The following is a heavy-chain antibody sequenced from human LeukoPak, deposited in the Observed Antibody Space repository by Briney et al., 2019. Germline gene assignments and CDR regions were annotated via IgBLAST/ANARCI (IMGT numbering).Heavy chain of an antibody. V-gene: IGHV1-18*01. D-gene: IGHD3-22*01. Sequence: ASVKVSCKASGYTFTSYGISWVRQAPGQGLEWMGWISAYNGNTNYAQKLQGRVTMTTDTSTSTAYMELRSLRSDDTAVYYCARVGRGGHYDSSGYLTLGYWGQGTLVTVSS. J-gene: IGHJ4*02. CDR1: GYTFTSYG. CDR3: ARVGRGGHYDSSGYLTLGY. CDR2: ISAYNGNT.